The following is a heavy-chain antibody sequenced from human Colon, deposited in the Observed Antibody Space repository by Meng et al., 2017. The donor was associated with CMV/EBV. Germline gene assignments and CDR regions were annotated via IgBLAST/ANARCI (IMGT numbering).Heavy chain of an antibody. V-gene: IGHV4-59*01. CDR1: GGSISSYY. CDR2: IYDSGST. Sequence: GSLRLSCTVSGGSISSYYWTWIRQPPGKGLEWIGFIYDSGSTNYNPSLKSRVTISLDSSKNQFSLKLNSVTAADTAVYYCAREGRRGTSLPPYFHYYGVDVWGQGTKVTVSS. CDR3: AREGRRGTSLPPYFHYYGVDV. J-gene: IGHJ6*02. D-gene: IGHD2-15*01.